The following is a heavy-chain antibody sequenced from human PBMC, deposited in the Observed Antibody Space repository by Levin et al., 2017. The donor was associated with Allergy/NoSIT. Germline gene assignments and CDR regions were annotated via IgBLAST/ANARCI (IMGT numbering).Heavy chain of an antibody. J-gene: IGHJ2*01. CDR1: GGSISSGSYY. V-gene: IGHV4-61*02. CDR2: IYTSGST. D-gene: IGHD4-17*01. CDR3: ARGDHGDSGTWYFDL. Sequence: SQTLSLTCTVSGGSISSGSYYWSWIRQPAGKGLEWIGRIYTSGSTNYNPSLKSRVTISVDTSKNQFSLKLSSVTAADTAVYYCARGDHGDSGTWYFDLWGRGTLVTVSS.